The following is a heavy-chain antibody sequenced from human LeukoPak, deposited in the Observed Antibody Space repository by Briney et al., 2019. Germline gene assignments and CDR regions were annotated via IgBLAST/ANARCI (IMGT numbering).Heavy chain of an antibody. V-gene: IGHV3-21*01. Sequence: GGSLRLSCAASGFTFSSYRMNWVRQAPGKGLEWVSSISSGSDYIYYADSVKGRFTISRDTAKNSLYLQMNSLRAEDTAVYYCARDDPYYSGSSTPDYWGQGTLVTVSS. J-gene: IGHJ4*02. D-gene: IGHD2-15*01. CDR2: ISSGSDYI. CDR3: ARDDPYYSGSSTPDY. CDR1: GFTFSSYR.